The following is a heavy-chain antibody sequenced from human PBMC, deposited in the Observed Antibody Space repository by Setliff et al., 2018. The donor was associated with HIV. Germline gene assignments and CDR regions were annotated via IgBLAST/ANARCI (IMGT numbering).Heavy chain of an antibody. J-gene: IGHJ4*02. CDR3: ARARGGNSEWSY. D-gene: IGHD2-15*01. CDR2: ISYDGSDI. Sequence: GGSLRLSCAASGFSFNNYVMHWVRHAPGKGLEWVAVISYDGSDIYYADFVKGRFTISRDNAKNTLYLQMNSLRAEDTAVYSCARARGGNSEWSYWGQGTLVTVSS. V-gene: IGHV3-30*04. CDR1: GFSFNNYV.